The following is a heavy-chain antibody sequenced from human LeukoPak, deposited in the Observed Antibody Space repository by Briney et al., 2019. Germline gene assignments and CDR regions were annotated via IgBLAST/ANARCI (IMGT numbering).Heavy chain of an antibody. D-gene: IGHD6-13*01. CDR3: ATDLGSSRPNF. CDR2: IKQDGSEK. V-gene: IGHV3-7*01. Sequence: GGSLRLSCAASGFSFSTYWMSWVRRAPGKGLEWVANIKQDGSEKYYVDSAKGRFTISRDNAKNSLYLQMNSLRAEDTAVYYCATDLGSSRPNFWGQGILVTVSS. J-gene: IGHJ4*02. CDR1: GFSFSTYW.